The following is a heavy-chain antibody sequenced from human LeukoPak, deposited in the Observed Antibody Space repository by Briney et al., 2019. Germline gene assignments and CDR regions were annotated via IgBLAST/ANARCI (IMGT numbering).Heavy chain of an antibody. Sequence: GGFLRLSCAASGFTFSSYAMSWVRQAPGKGLEWVSAISGSGGSTYYADSVKGRFTISRDNSKNTLYLQMNSLRAEDTAVYYCATTTVTTWYFDYWGQGALVTVSS. J-gene: IGHJ4*02. CDR3: ATTTVTTWYFDY. CDR2: ISGSGGST. CDR1: GFTFSSYA. V-gene: IGHV3-23*01. D-gene: IGHD4-17*01.